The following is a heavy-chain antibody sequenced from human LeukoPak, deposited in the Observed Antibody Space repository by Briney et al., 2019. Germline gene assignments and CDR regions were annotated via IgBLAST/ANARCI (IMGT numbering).Heavy chain of an antibody. CDR3: ARGGGSWGQVAFDI. Sequence: GGSLRLSCAASGFTFSSYSMNWVRQAPGKGLEWVSSISSSSSYIYYADSVKGRFTISRDNAKNSLYLQMNSLRAEDTAVYYCARGGGSWGQVAFDIWGQGTMVTVSS. D-gene: IGHD6-13*01. CDR1: GFTFSSYS. V-gene: IGHV3-21*01. CDR2: ISSSSSYI. J-gene: IGHJ3*02.